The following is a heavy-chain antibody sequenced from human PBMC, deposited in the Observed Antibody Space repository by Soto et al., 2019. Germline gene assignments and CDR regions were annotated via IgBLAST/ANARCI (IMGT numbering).Heavy chain of an antibody. CDR1: GYTFTGYY. Sequence: GASVKVSCKASGYTFTGYYIHWVRQAPGQSLEWMGWINAGNGNTKYSQRFQGRVTITRDTSASTAYMELSSLRSEDTAMYYCARDGSYCSGGSCYSFDFWGQGTLVTVSS. CDR3: ARDGSYCSGGSCYSFDF. J-gene: IGHJ4*02. CDR2: INAGNGNT. V-gene: IGHV1-3*01. D-gene: IGHD2-15*01.